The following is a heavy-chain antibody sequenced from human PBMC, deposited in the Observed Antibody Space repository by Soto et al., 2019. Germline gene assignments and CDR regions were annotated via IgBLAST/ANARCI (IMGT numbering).Heavy chain of an antibody. CDR1: GFTFDDYA. CDR3: AKDIGPYSSGWTDY. Sequence: EVQLVESGGGLVQPGRSLRLSCAASGFTFDDYAMHWVRQAPGKGLEWVSGISWNSGSIGYADSVKGRFTISRDNAKNSLYLQMNSLRAEDTALYYCAKDIGPYSSGWTDYWGQGTLVTVSS. J-gene: IGHJ4*02. D-gene: IGHD6-19*01. V-gene: IGHV3-9*01. CDR2: ISWNSGSI.